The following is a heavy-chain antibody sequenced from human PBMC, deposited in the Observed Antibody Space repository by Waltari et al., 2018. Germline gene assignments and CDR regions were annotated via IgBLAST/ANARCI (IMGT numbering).Heavy chain of an antibody. Sequence: QVQLVQSGAEVKKPGASVKVSCKVSGNTLTALSMHWVRQAPGKGLEWMGGFDPEDGETIDAQAFQGRVTVTEDTSTDTAYMEVGSLRSEDTAVYYCATSPIALFGTLYWGQGTLVTVSS. CDR2: FDPEDGET. V-gene: IGHV1-24*01. J-gene: IGHJ4*02. D-gene: IGHD6-13*01. CDR3: ATSPIALFGTLY. CDR1: GNTLTALS.